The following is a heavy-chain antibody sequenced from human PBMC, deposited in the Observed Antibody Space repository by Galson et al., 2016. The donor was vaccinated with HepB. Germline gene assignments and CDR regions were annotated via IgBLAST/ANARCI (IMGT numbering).Heavy chain of an antibody. J-gene: IGHJ6*02. CDR3: AGADVVVPATIRLGYYYGMDV. CDR2: IYYSGST. CDR1: GGSISSGGYF. V-gene: IGHV4-31*03. D-gene: IGHD2-2*02. Sequence: TLSLTCTVSGGSISSGGYFWSWIRQHPGKGLEWIGYIYYSGSTYYNPSLESRVTISVDTSKNQFSLKLSSVTAADTAVYYCAGADVVVPATIRLGYYYGMDVWGQGTTVTVSS.